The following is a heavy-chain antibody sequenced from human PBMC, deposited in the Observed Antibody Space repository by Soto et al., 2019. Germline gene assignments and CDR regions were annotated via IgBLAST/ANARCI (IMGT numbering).Heavy chain of an antibody. CDR3: ARFGGSTVTFWFDP. CDR2: ISAYNGNT. CDR1: GYTFTSYG. V-gene: IGHV1-18*01. J-gene: IGHJ5*02. Sequence: GASVKVSCKASGYTFTSYGIIWVRQAPGQGLEWMGWISAYNGNTNYAQKLQGRVTMTTDTSTSTAYMELRSLRSDDTAVYYCARFGGSTVTFWFDPWGQGTLVTVSS. D-gene: IGHD4-17*01.